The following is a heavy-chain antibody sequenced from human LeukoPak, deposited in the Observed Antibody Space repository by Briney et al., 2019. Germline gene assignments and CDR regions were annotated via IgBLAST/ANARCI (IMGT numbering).Heavy chain of an antibody. D-gene: IGHD3-10*01. V-gene: IGHV3-23*01. Sequence: PGGSLRLSCAASGFTFSGYAMSWVRQAPGKGLEWVSAISGSGGSTYYADSVKGRFTISRDNSKNTLYLQMNSLRAEDTAVYYCARAGSGSYYNEDFNWFDPWGQGTLVTVSS. J-gene: IGHJ5*02. CDR1: GFTFSGYA. CDR2: ISGSGGST. CDR3: ARAGSGSYYNEDFNWFDP.